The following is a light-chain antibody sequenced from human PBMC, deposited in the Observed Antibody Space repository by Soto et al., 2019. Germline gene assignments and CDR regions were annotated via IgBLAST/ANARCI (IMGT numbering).Light chain of an antibody. Sequence: DIQMTQSPSSVSASVGDRVTITCRASQHISSWVAWYQQKPGKAPKLLISAASSLQSGVPRRFSGSGSGTDFTLIISSLQPEDFATYFCQQGDSFPFTFGGGTKVDIK. V-gene: IGKV1-12*01. CDR3: QQGDSFPFT. CDR2: AAS. J-gene: IGKJ4*01. CDR1: QHISSW.